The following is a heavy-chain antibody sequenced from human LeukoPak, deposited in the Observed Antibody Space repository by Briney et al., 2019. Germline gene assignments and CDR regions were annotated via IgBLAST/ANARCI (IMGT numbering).Heavy chain of an antibody. CDR3: ARDVPAANDYGMDV. D-gene: IGHD2-2*01. J-gene: IGHJ6*02. V-gene: IGHV4-59*01. CDR1: GGSISSYY. CDR2: IYYSGST. Sequence: PSETLSLTCTVSGGSISSYYWSRIRQPPGKGLEWIGYIYYSGSTNYNPSLKSRVTISVDTSKNQFSLKLSSVTAADTAVYYCARDVPAANDYGMDVWGQGTTVTVSS.